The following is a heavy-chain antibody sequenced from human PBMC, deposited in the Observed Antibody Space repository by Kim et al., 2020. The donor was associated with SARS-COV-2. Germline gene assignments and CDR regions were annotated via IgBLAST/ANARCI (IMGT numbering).Heavy chain of an antibody. V-gene: IGHV3-30*04. CDR3: ARDKDPVVVTAIRFDY. D-gene: IGHD2-21*02. Sequence: GGSLRLSCAASGFTFSSYAMHWVRQAPGKGLEWVAVISYDGRNKYYADSVKGRFTISRDNSKNTLYLQMNSLRAEDTAVYYCARDKDPVVVTAIRFDYWGQGTLVTVSS. CDR2: ISYDGRNK. CDR1: GFTFSSYA. J-gene: IGHJ4*02.